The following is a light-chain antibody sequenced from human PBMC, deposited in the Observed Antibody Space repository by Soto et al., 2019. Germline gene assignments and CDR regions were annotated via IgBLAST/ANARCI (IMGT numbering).Light chain of an antibody. J-gene: IGKJ1*01. CDR3: QQYNNYCT. CDR1: QSITRW. Sequence: DIQMTQSPSTLSASLGDRVTITCRASQSITRWLALYQQKPGKAPKLLISDASSLASGVPSRFSGSGSGTRFTLTISSQQPDDFAIYYCQQYNNYCTFGQGTKVDNK. CDR2: DAS. V-gene: IGKV1-5*01.